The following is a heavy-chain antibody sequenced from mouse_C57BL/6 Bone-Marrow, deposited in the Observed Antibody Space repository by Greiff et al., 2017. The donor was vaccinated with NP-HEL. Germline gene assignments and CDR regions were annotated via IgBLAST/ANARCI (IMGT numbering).Heavy chain of an antibody. J-gene: IGHJ4*01. D-gene: IGHD1-1*01. V-gene: IGHV1-59*01. CDR1: GYTFTSYW. Sequence: QVQLQQPGAELVRPGTSVKLSCKASGYTFTSYWMHWVKQRPGQGLEWIGVIDPSDSYTNYNQKFKGKATLTVDTSSSTAYMQLSSLTSEDSAVYYCARDYYGRNYAMDYWGQGTSVTVSS. CDR2: IDPSDSYT. CDR3: ARDYYGRNYAMDY.